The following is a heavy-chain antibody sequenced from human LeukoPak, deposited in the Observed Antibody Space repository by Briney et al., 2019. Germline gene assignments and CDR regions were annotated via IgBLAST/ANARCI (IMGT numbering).Heavy chain of an antibody. Sequence: GGSLRLSCAASGFTVSSNYMSWVRQAPGKGLEWVSVIYSGGNTDYADSVKGRFTISRDTSKNTLYLQMNSLRVEDTAVYYCARSSHYDILTGYSEEDAFDIWGQGTMGSDSS. CDR3: ARSSHYDILTGYSEEDAFDI. J-gene: IGHJ3*02. V-gene: IGHV3-53*01. CDR1: GFTVSSNY. CDR2: IYSGGNT. D-gene: IGHD3-9*01.